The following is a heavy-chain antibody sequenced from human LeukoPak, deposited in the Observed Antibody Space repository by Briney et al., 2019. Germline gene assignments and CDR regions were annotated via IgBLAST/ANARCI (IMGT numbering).Heavy chain of an antibody. V-gene: IGHV3-64*02. J-gene: IGHJ4*02. CDR2: ISNNGGVT. CDR3: VRVYGGYSGYYDY. CDR1: GFTFSSYA. Sequence: PGGSLRLSCAASGFTFSSYAMNWVRQAPGKGLEYVSAISNNGGVTYYADSVKGRFTISRDNSKSTLYLQMGSLRAEDMAVYYCVRVYGGYSGYYDYWGQGTLVTVSS. D-gene: IGHD4-23*01.